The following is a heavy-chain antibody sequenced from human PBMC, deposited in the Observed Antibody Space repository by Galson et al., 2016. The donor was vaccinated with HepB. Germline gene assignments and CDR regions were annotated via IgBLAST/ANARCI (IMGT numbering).Heavy chain of an antibody. V-gene: IGHV3-43*01. CDR3: ARSYYDSGYYLDI. D-gene: IGHD5-12*01. J-gene: IGHJ3*02. Sequence: SLRLSCAASGFIFDDYSMHWVRQTPGKGLEWLSLISWDGQTSYYRGSLRGRFTISRDNSNHSLYLQMDSLTTEDTALYYCARSYYDSGYYLDIWGQGTMVTVSS. CDR2: ISWDGQTS. CDR1: GFIFDDYS.